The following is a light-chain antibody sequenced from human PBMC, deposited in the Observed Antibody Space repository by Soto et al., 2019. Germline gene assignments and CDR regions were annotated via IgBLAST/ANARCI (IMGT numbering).Light chain of an antibody. CDR2: EGI. Sequence: QSVLTQPASVSGSPGQSITISCTGTSSTVGGFNVVSWYQQHPGKAPKVIIYEGIKWPSGVSNRFSGSNSGSTASLTISGLQAEDEADYYCAAWDDSLSGRVFGGGTKLTVL. CDR3: AAWDDSLSGRV. J-gene: IGLJ3*02. CDR1: SSTVGGFNV. V-gene: IGLV2-23*01.